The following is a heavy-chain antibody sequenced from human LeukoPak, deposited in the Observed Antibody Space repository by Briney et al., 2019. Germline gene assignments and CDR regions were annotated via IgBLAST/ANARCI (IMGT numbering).Heavy chain of an antibody. CDR3: ATPYDFWSGYWSLQY. CDR1: GYTLTELS. J-gene: IGHJ4*02. Sequence: ASVKVSCKVSGYTLTELSMHWVRQAPGKGLEWMGGFDPEDGETIYAQKFQGRVTMTEDTSTDTAYMELSCLRSEDTAVYYCATPYDFWSGYWSLQYWGQGTLVTVSS. V-gene: IGHV1-24*01. CDR2: FDPEDGET. D-gene: IGHD3-3*01.